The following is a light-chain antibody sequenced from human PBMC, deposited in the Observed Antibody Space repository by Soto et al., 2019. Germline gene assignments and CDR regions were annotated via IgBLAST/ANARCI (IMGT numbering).Light chain of an antibody. CDR2: GAS. CDR3: QQRHMWPIT. Sequence: DIVLTQSPGTLSLSPGERATVSCRASQSVSSNYLAWYQQKPGQAPRLLIYGASSRATGIPPRFSGSGSGTDFTLTISSLEPEDSAVYYCQQRHMWPITFGQGTRLEIK. CDR1: QSVSSNY. J-gene: IGKJ5*01. V-gene: IGKV3D-20*02.